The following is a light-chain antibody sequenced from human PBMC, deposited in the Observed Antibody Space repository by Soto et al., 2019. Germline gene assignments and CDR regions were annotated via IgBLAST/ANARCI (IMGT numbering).Light chain of an antibody. CDR1: QSVSSN. CDR2: AAS. V-gene: IGKV1-39*01. J-gene: IGKJ1*01. CDR3: QQSYSTPRT. Sequence: DIQMTQSPSSLSASVGDRVTITCRASQSVSSNLNWYQQKPGKAPKLLIYAASRLQSGVPSRISGSGSGTDFTLTISSLQPEEFTTYYCQQSYSTPRTFGQGTKVECK.